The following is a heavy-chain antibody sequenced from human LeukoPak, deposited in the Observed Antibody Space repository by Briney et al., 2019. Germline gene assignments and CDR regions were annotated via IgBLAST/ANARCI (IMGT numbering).Heavy chain of an antibody. J-gene: IGHJ3*02. CDR2: ISFSGTTI. Sequence: GGSLRLSCAASGFSFSDYYMSWIRQAPGKGLEWVSYISFSGTTILYADSVKGRFTISRDNAKNSVYLQLNSLRDDDTAVYYCARPRTTYGRYAFDIWGQGTVLAVSS. CDR3: ARPRTTYGRYAFDI. V-gene: IGHV3-11*04. CDR1: GFSFSDYY. D-gene: IGHD4-17*01.